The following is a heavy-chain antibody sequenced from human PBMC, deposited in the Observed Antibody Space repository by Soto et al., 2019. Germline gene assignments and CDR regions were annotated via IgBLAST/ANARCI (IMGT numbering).Heavy chain of an antibody. Sequence: PGGSLRLSCAASGFTLSSYAMNWVRQAPGKGLECVSAISSSGGSTYYADSVKGRFTISRDNSKNTLYLQMNSLRAEDTAIYYCATADYDFWTGYYEPHAYCGQGTLVTVSS. V-gene: IGHV3-23*01. J-gene: IGHJ4*02. CDR3: ATADYDFWTGYYEPHAY. CDR2: ISSSGGST. CDR1: GFTLSSYA. D-gene: IGHD3-3*01.